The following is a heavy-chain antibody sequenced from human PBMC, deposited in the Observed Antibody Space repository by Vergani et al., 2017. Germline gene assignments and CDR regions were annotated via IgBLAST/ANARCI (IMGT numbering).Heavy chain of an antibody. V-gene: IGHV3-30*03. D-gene: IGHD6-19*01. CDR1: GFTFSSYG. CDR2: ISYDGTNK. CDR3: AAPSGWYEGGRLY. J-gene: IGHJ4*02. Sequence: QVQLVESGGGVVQPGRSLRLSCAASGFTFSSYGIHWVRQAPGKGLEWVAVISYDGTNKYYEDSVKGRFTISRDNSKNTLYLQMNSLRAEDTAVYYCAAPSGWYEGGRLYWGQGTLVTVSS.